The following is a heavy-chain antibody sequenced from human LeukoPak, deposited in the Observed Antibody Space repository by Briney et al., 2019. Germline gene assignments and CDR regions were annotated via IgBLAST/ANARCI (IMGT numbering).Heavy chain of an antibody. J-gene: IGHJ6*02. V-gene: IGHV3-21*01. CDR2: ISSSSSYI. CDR1: GFTFSSYS. D-gene: IGHD3-10*01. Sequence: GGSLRLSCAASGFTFSSYSVNWVRQAPGKGLEWVSSISSSSSYIYYADSVKGRFTISRDNAKNSLYLQMNSLRAEDTAVYYCARVWGSGSFGGDVWGQGTTVTVSS. CDR3: ARVWGSGSFGGDV.